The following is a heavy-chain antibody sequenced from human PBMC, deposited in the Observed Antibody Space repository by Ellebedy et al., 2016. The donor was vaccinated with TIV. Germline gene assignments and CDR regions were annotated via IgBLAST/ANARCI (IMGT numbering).Heavy chain of an antibody. CDR1: GFTFSSYA. CDR3: ARDSRGEKKRFDP. D-gene: IGHD3-16*01. J-gene: IGHJ5*02. V-gene: IGHV3-23*01. Sequence: PGGSLRLSCAASGFTFSSYAMSWVRQAPGKGLEWVSAISGSGGSTYYADSVKGRFTISRDNSKNSLYLQMNSLRAEDTAVYYCARDSRGEKKRFDPWGQGTLVTVSS. CDR2: ISGSGGST.